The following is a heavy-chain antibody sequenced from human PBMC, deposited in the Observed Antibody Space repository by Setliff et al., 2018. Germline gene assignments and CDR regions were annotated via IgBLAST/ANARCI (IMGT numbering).Heavy chain of an antibody. CDR3: ARDFQGGWFAP. V-gene: IGHV4-59*01. J-gene: IGHJ5*02. D-gene: IGHD3-16*01. Sequence: SETLSLTCTVSGGYFSSFYWSWIRQPPGGGLDWIGYVDYSGRGYYNPSLKSRVTISVDTSKNQFSLTLNSVTAADTAVYFCARDFQGGWFAPWGQGTLGTVS. CDR1: GGYFSSFY. CDR2: VDYSGRG.